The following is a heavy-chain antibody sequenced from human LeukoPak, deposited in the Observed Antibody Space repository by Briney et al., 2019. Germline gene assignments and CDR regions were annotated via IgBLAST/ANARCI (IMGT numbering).Heavy chain of an antibody. V-gene: IGHV4-31*03. J-gene: IGHJ4*02. Sequence: SQTLSLTCTVSGGSISSGGYCWSWIRQHPGKGLEWIGYIYYSGIPYSNPSIKSRVTISVSTSKTQYSLMLSSVTAADTAVYYGARASTSCFDYWGQGTLVTVSS. D-gene: IGHD2-2*01. CDR3: ARASTSCFDY. CDR2: IYYSGIP. CDR1: GGSISSGGYC.